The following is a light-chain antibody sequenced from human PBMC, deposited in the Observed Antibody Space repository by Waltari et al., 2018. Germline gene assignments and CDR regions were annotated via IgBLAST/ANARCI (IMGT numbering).Light chain of an antibody. CDR3: QSWGFAIVA. V-gene: IGLV4-69*01. CDR2: VNSDGSH. CDR1: SGHSTYA. J-gene: IGLJ2*01. Sequence: QVALTQSPSASASLGASVKLTCTLSSGHSTYAIAWHPQQPGKGPRYLMKVNSDGSHYKGDGIPARFSGSSSGPERYLIISSLQSEDEADYYCQSWGFAIVAFGGGTKLTVV.